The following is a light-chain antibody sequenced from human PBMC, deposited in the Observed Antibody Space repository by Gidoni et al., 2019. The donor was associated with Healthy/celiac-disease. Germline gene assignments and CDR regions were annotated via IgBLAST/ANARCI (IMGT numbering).Light chain of an antibody. Sequence: DIVLTQSPATLSVSPGERATLSCRASQSVSSYLAWYQQKPGQAPRLLIYDASNRATGIPARCSGSGSGTDFTLTISSLESEDCAVYYCQQRSNWPPLVTFGPGTKVDIK. J-gene: IGKJ3*01. CDR1: QSVSSY. V-gene: IGKV3-11*01. CDR2: DAS. CDR3: QQRSNWPPLVT.